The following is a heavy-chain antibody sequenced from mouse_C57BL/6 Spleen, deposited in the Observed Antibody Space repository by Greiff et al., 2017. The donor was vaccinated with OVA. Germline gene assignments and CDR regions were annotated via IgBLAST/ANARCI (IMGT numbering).Heavy chain of an antibody. J-gene: IGHJ1*03. V-gene: IGHV1-82*01. Sequence: VQLQQSGPELVKPGASVKISCKASGYAFSSSWMNWVKQRPGKGLEWIGRIYPGDGDTNYNVKFKGKATLTADKSSSTAYMQLSSLTSEDSAVYFCARSERYYYGSSYGYFDVWGTGTTVTVSS. CDR2: IYPGDGDT. D-gene: IGHD1-1*01. CDR3: ARSERYYYGSSYGYFDV. CDR1: GYAFSSSW.